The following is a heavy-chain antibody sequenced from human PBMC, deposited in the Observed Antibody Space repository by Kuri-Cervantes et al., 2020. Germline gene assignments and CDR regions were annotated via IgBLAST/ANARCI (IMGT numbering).Heavy chain of an antibody. CDR2: INPSGGST. CDR1: GYTFTSYY. CDR3: ARVRGLLAPSGAFDI. Sequence: ASVKVSCKASGYTFTSYYMHWVRQAPGQGLEWMGIINPSGGSTSYAQKFQGRVTMTRDTSTSTVYMELSSLRSEDTAVYYCARVRGLLAPSGAFDIWGQGTMVTVSS. J-gene: IGHJ3*02. D-gene: IGHD4-17*01. V-gene: IGHV1-46*01.